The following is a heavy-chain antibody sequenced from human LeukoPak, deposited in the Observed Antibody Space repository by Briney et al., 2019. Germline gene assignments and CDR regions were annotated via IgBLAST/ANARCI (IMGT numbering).Heavy chain of an antibody. D-gene: IGHD2-15*01. J-gene: IGHJ4*02. CDR1: GGSFSGYY. V-gene: IGHV4-34*01. CDR2: INHSGST. CDR3: ARGLSAIVY. Sequence: KSSETLSLTCAVYGGSFSGYYWSWIRQPPGKGLEWIGEINHSGSTNYNPSLKSRVTISEDTSKNQFSLKLSSVTAADMAVYYCARGLSAIVYWGQGTLVTVSS.